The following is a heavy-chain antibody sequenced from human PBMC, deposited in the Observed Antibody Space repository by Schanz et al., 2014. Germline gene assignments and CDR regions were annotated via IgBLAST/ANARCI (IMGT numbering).Heavy chain of an antibody. D-gene: IGHD2-2*01. CDR1: GRTFIVYH. CDR2: ISPNSGDT. Sequence: QVLLVQSGAEVKKPGASVKVSCKASGRTFIVYHVLHWVRQAPGQGLEWMGRISPNSGDTHSAQKFQGRVTMTWDRSISTANMELSRLRSDDTAVYYCARGSCSNSGCFDAFDVWGQGTMVTVSS. CDR3: ARGSCSNSGCFDAFDV. J-gene: IGHJ3*01. V-gene: IGHV1-2*06.